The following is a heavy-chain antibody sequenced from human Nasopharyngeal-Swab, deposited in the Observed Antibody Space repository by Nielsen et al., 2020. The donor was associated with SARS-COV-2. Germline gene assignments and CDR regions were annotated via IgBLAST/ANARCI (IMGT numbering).Heavy chain of an antibody. CDR3: ARVGATATFHA. J-gene: IGHJ5*02. V-gene: IGHV1-18*01. D-gene: IGHD1-26*01. Sequence: ASVKVSCKTSGYIFSSYDISWVRQAPGQGLEWMGWVSVETGDTRYAETLQGRVTMTTDTSTNTAHLELRSLTSDDTAVYYCARVGATATFHAWGQGTLVTVSS. CDR2: VSVETGDT. CDR1: GYIFSSYD.